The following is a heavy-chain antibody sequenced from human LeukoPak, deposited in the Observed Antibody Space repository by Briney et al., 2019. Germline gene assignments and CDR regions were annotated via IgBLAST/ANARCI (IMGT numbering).Heavy chain of an antibody. CDR2: IIPIFGTA. CDR1: GYTFTSYG. CDR3: ARGRFCGGDCYHFDY. Sequence: SVKVSCKASGYTFTSYGISWVRQAPGQGLEWMGGIIPIFGTANYAQKFQGRVTITADESTSTAYMELSSLRSEDTAVYYCARGRFCGGDCYHFDYWGQGTLVTVSS. V-gene: IGHV1-69*13. J-gene: IGHJ4*02. D-gene: IGHD2-21*02.